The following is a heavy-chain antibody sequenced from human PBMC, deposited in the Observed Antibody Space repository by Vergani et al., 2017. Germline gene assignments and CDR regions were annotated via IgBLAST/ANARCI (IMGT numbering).Heavy chain of an antibody. CDR1: GGTFSSYA. CDR2: MNPNSGNT. V-gene: IGHV1-8*02. CDR3: ARGEAQNIVVVPAARSNWFDP. J-gene: IGHJ5*02. Sequence: QVQLVQSGAEVKKPGSSVKVSCKASGGTFSSYAISWVRQATGQGLEWMGWMNPNSGNTGYAQKFQGRVTMTRNTSISTAYMELSSLRSEDTAVYYGARGEAQNIVVVPAARSNWFDPWGQGTLVTVSS. D-gene: IGHD2-2*01.